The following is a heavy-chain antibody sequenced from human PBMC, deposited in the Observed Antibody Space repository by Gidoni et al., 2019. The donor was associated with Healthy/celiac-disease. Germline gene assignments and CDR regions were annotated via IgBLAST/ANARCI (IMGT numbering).Heavy chain of an antibody. V-gene: IGHV3-30-3*01. CDR3: ARDETAPYYYYGMDV. D-gene: IGHD2-21*02. Sequence: QVQLVESGGGVVPPGRSLRLSCAASGFTFSSYAMHWVRQAPGKGLEWVAVISDDGSNKYYADSVKGRFTISRDNSKNTLYLQMNSLRAEDTAVYYCARDETAPYYYYGMDVWGQGTTVTVSS. CDR2: ISDDGSNK. CDR1: GFTFSSYA. J-gene: IGHJ6*02.